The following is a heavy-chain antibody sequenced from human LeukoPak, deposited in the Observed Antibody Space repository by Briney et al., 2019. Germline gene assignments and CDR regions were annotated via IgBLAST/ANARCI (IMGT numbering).Heavy chain of an antibody. Sequence: ASVKVSCKASGYTFTGYYMHWVRQAPGQGLEWMGWINPNSGGTNYAQKFQGWVTMTRDTSTSTAYMELRSLRSDDTAVYYCARGGKLGIDYWGQGTLVTVSS. CDR1: GYTFTGYY. D-gene: IGHD7-27*01. CDR2: INPNSGGT. V-gene: IGHV1-2*04. CDR3: ARGGKLGIDY. J-gene: IGHJ4*02.